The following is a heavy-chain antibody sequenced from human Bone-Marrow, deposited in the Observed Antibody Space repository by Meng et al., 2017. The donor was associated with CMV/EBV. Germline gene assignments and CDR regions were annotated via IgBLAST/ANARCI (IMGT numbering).Heavy chain of an antibody. CDR2: INPNSGGT. D-gene: IGHD3-10*01. CDR1: GYTFTGYY. CDR3: ARGYGSGSYYAKRGRLAG. Sequence: ASVKVSCKASGYTFTGYYMHWVRQAPGQGLEWMGWINPNSGGTNYAQKFQGRVTMTRDTSISTAHMELSRLRSDDTAVYYCARGYGSGSYYAKRGRLAGWGQGTLVTVSS. J-gene: IGHJ4*02. V-gene: IGHV1-2*02.